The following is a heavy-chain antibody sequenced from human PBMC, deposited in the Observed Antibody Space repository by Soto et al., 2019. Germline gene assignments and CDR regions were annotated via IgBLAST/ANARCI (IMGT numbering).Heavy chain of an antibody. J-gene: IGHJ5*02. CDR2: IYYSGST. D-gene: IGHD2-15*01. Sequence: SETLSLTCTVSGGSISSYYWSWIRQPPGKGLEWIGYIYYSGSTNYNPSLKSRVTISVDTSKNQFSLKLSSVTAADTAVYYCARDVVCSGGSCGWFEPWGQGTLVTVSS. CDR3: ARDVVCSGGSCGWFEP. V-gene: IGHV4-59*12. CDR1: GGSISSYY.